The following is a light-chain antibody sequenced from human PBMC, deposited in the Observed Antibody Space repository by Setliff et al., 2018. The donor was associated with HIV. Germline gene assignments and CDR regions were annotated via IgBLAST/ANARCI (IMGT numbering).Light chain of an antibody. Sequence: QSALAQPASVSGSPGQSITISCTGTSSDVGDYNSVSWYQQHPGKAPKLMIYEVSNRPSGVSNRFSGSKSANTASLTISGLQAENESDYYCNSYTSCSTLEVFGTGTKVTVL. CDR2: EVS. CDR1: SSDVGDYNS. J-gene: IGLJ1*01. CDR3: NSYTSCSTLEV. V-gene: IGLV2-14*01.